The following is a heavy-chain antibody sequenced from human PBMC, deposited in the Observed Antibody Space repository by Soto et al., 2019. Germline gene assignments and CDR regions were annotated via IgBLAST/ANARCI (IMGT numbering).Heavy chain of an antibody. CDR3: AKDTGRAVAGTVHDGMDV. CDR2: ISYDGSNK. CDR1: GFTFSSYG. J-gene: IGHJ6*02. Sequence: QVQLVESGGGVVQPGRSLRLSCAASGFTFSSYGMHWVRQAPGKGLEWVAVISYDGSNKYYADSVKGRFTISRDNSKNTLYLQMNSLRAEDTAVYDCAKDTGRAVAGTVHDGMDVWGQGTTVTVSS. D-gene: IGHD6-19*01. V-gene: IGHV3-30*18.